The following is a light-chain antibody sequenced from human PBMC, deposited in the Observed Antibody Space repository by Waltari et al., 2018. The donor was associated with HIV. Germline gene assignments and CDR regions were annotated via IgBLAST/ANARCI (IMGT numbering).Light chain of an antibody. J-gene: IGKJ4*01. CDR1: QSVGSTY. V-gene: IGKV3-20*01. CDR3: QQYGSSPLT. CDR2: GTS. Sequence: EIVLTQSPGTLSLTSGERATLSCRASQSVGSTYFARYQQKPGQAPRLLMYGTSSRATGTPDRFSGSGSGTDFTLTISRLEPEDVAVYYCQQYGSSPLTFGGGTKVEIK.